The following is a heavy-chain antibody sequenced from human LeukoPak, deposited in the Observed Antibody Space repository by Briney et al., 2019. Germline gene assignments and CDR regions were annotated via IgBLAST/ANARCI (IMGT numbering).Heavy chain of an antibody. CDR3: ARAGTPNAFDI. V-gene: IGHV3-30*02. CDR2: IRYDGGNQ. J-gene: IGHJ3*02. CDR1: GFTFRGYG. D-gene: IGHD1-1*01. Sequence: HPGGSLRLSCAASGFTFRGYGMHWVRQAPGKGLEWVALIRYDGGNQYYADSVKGRFTISRDNSKNTLYLQMNSLRAEDTAVYYCARAGTPNAFDIWGQGTMVTVSS.